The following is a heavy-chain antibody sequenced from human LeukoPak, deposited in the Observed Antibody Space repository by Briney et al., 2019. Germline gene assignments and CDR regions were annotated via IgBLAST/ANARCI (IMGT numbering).Heavy chain of an antibody. V-gene: IGHV4-38-2*02. CDR2: IHHSGNT. J-gene: IGHJ4*02. D-gene: IGHD5-18*01. CDR3: ARDFLSNRDTAPHF. Sequence: SETLSLTCTVSGYSMRSGYYWGWIRQPPGKGLEWIGSIHHSGNTYCNPSLRSRVTMSVDTSKNQFSLTLSSVTAADTAVYSCARDFLSNRDTAPHFWGQETLVIVSS. CDR1: GYSMRSGYY.